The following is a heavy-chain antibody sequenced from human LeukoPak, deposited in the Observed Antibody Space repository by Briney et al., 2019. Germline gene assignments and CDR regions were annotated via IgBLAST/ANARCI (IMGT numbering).Heavy chain of an antibody. CDR2: IYTSGST. CDR3: ARALNNRYNWNYSPMGYYYMDV. D-gene: IGHD1-7*01. Sequence: PSETLSLTCTVSGGSISSGSYYWSWIRQPAGKGLEWIGRIYTSGSTNYNPSLKSRVTISVDTSKNQFSLKLSSVTAADTAVYYCARALNNRYNWNYSPMGYYYMDVWGKGTTVTVSS. J-gene: IGHJ6*03. CDR1: GGSISSGSYY. V-gene: IGHV4-61*02.